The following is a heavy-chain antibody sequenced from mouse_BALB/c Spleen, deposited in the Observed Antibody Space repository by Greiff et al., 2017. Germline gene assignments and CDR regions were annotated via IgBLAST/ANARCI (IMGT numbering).Heavy chain of an antibody. CDR3: ARGGYYYGSSYFDY. Sequence: EVQRVESGGGLVKPGGSLKLSCAASGFTFSSYAMSWVRQTPEKRLEWVASISSGGSTYYPDSVKGRFTISRDNARNILYLQMSSLRSEDTAMYYCARGGYYYGSSYFDYWGQGTTLTVSS. CDR2: ISSGGST. CDR1: GFTFSSYA. V-gene: IGHV5-6-5*01. J-gene: IGHJ2*01. D-gene: IGHD1-1*01.